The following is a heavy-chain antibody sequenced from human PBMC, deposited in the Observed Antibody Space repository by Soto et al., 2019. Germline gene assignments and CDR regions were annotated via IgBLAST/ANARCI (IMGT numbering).Heavy chain of an antibody. V-gene: IGHV1-69*01. J-gene: IGHJ6*02. D-gene: IGHD2-2*01. CDR2: IIPISCTA. Sequence: QVQLVQSGAEVKKPGSSVKVSCKASGGTFSSYAISWVRQAPGQGLEWMGGIIPISCTANYAQKFQGRVTITADESTSTAYMELSSMRSEDTAVYYCARSQGSSTSLEIYYYCYYGMDVWGQGTTVTVSS. CDR1: GGTFSSYA. CDR3: ARSQGSSTSLEIYYYCYYGMDV.